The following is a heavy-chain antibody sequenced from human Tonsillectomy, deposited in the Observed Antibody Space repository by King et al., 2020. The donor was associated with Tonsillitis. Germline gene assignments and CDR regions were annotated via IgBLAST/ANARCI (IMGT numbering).Heavy chain of an antibody. CDR1: GFSVSRKY. V-gene: IGHV3-53*02. J-gene: IGHJ2*01. D-gene: IGHD2/OR15-2a*01. CDR2: IYSGSST. Sequence: VQLVETGGGLIQPGGSLRLSCAASGFSVSRKYMSWVRQAPGKGLEWVSVIYSGSSTYYADSVKGRFTISRDNSNNTLYLQMNSLRAEDTAVYYCASSPIVPQGWYFDLWGRGTLVTVSS. CDR3: ASSPIVPQGWYFDL.